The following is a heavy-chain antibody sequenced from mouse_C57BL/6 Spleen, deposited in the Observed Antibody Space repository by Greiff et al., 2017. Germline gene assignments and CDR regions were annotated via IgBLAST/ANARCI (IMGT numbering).Heavy chain of an antibody. CDR1: GYTFTSYW. CDR3: ARSFYYYGSIFFDY. D-gene: IGHD1-1*01. J-gene: IGHJ2*01. Sequence: QVQLQQPGAELVKPGASVKLSCKASGYTFTSYWMHWVKQRPGQGLEWIGMIHPNSGSTNYNEKFKSKATLTVDKSSSTAYMQLSSLTSEDSAVYNCARSFYYYGSIFFDYWGQGTTLTVSS. CDR2: IHPNSGST. V-gene: IGHV1-64*01.